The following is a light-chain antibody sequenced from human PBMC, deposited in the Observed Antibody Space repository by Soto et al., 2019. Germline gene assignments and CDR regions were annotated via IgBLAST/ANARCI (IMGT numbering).Light chain of an antibody. CDR3: QQGNTWPWT. J-gene: IGKJ1*01. CDR1: QSVRSY. Sequence: EIVLTQSPGTLSMSPGERATLSCRASQSVRSYLAWYQQKPGQAPRLLIYDASNRATGIPARFSGSGSGTDFTLIISSLEPEDFAFYYCQQGNTWPWTFGQGTKGDIK. CDR2: DAS. V-gene: IGKV3-11*01.